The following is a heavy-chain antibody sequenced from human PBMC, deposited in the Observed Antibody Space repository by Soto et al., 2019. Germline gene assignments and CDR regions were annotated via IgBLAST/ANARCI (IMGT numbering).Heavy chain of an antibody. D-gene: IGHD6-13*01. CDR1: GGSVSSGSYY. V-gene: IGHV4-61*01. CDR3: AREAAAGSFDY. CDR2: IYYSGST. J-gene: IGHJ4*02. Sequence: QVQLQESGPGLVKPSETLSLTCTVSGGSVSSGSYYWSWIRQPPGKGLEWIGYIYYSGSTNYNPSRKSRVTISVGTSKNQFSLKLSSVTAADTAVYYCAREAAAGSFDYWGQGTLVTVSS.